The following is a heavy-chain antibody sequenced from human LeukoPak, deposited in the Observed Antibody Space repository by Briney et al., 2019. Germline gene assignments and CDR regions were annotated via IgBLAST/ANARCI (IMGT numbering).Heavy chain of an antibody. V-gene: IGHV1-46*01. CDR1: GYTFTSYY. CDR2: INPSGGST. CDR3: AIGYSSSWYGGEDY. Sequence: GASVKVSCKASGYTFTSYYMHWVRQAPGQGLEWMGIINPSGGSTSYAQKFQGRVTITADKSTSTAYMELSSLRSEDTAVYYCAIGYSSSWYGGEDYWGQGTLVTVSS. J-gene: IGHJ4*02. D-gene: IGHD6-13*01.